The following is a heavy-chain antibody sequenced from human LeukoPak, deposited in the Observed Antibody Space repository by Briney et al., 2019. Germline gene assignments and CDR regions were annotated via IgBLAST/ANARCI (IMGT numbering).Heavy chain of an antibody. Sequence: ASVKVSCKASGYTFTSHYMHWVRQAPGQGLEWTGIINPSGGSTSYAQKFQGRVTMTRDMSTSTVYMELSSLRSEDTAVYYCARRWNPGGFDYWGQGTLVTVSS. D-gene: IGHD1-1*01. J-gene: IGHJ4*02. CDR2: INPSGGST. CDR1: GYTFTSHY. V-gene: IGHV1-46*01. CDR3: ARRWNPGGFDY.